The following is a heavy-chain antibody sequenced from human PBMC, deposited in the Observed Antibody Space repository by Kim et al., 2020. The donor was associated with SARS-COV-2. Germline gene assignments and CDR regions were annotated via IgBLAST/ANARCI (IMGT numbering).Heavy chain of an antibody. CDR1: GGSFSGYY. J-gene: IGHJ6*03. Sequence: SETQSLTCAVYGGSFSGYYWSWIRQPPGKGLEWIGEINHSGSTNYNPSLKSRVTISVDTSKNQFSLKLSSVTAADTAVYYCARGLKGIAMIVVVRPYYYYYMDVWGKGTTVTVSS. CDR3: ARGLKGIAMIVVVRPYYYYYMDV. V-gene: IGHV4-34*01. D-gene: IGHD3-22*01. CDR2: INHSGST.